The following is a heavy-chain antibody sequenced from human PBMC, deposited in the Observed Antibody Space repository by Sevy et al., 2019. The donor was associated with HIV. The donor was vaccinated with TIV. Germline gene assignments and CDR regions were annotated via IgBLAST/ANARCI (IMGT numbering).Heavy chain of an antibody. V-gene: IGHV3-23*01. J-gene: IGHJ6*02. CDR2: ISGRGGST. CDR1: GFSISTYA. D-gene: IGHD2-15*01. Sequence: GGSLRLSCAASGFSISTYAMNWVRQAPGKGLEWVSAISGRGGSTYYADSVEGRFTISRDNSQITLYLQMNSLRAEDTVVYYCAKAPPVHCSSGSCTRAYYYYCMDVWGQGTTVTVSS. CDR3: AKAPPVHCSSGSCTRAYYYYCMDV.